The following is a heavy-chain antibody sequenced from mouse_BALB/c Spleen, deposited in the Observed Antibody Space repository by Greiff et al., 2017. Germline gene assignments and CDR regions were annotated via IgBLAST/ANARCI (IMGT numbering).Heavy chain of an antibody. D-gene: IGHD1-1*01. Sequence: VKLQQSGAELAKPGASVKMSCKASGYTFTSYWMHWVKQRPGQGLEWIGYINPSTGYTEYNQKFKDKATLTADKSSSTAYMQLSSLTSEDSAVYYCARYHYGSRGGYAMDYWGQGTSVTVSS. CDR1: GYTFTSYW. CDR2: INPSTGYT. CDR3: ARYHYGSRGGYAMDY. J-gene: IGHJ4*01. V-gene: IGHV1-7*01.